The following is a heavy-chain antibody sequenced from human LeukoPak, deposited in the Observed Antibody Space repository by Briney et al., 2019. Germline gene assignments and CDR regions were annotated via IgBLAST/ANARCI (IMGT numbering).Heavy chain of an antibody. CDR3: ATFTTGWKFDC. D-gene: IGHD6-19*01. J-gene: IGHJ4*02. CDR1: GFTFSNAW. Sequence: AGGSLRLSCAASGFTFSNAWMSWVRQAPGKGLEWVGRIRSKTDGGTTDYAAPVKGRFTISRDDSENTLYLQMNSLQTGDTAVYYCATFTTGWKFDCWGQGTLVTVSS. CDR2: IRSKTDGGTT. V-gene: IGHV3-15*01.